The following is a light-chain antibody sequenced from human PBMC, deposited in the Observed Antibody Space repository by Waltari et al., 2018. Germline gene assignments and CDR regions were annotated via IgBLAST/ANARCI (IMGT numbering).Light chain of an antibody. CDR1: QSVSNS. V-gene: IGKV3-11*01. CDR3: QLRTGWPMT. Sequence: EVVLTQSPATLSLSPGERATLSCRASQSVSNSLAWYRQQPGQAHSLLIYDASPRAAGIPDRFRGSGSGTDFTLTIISLEPEDFAVYYCQLRTGWPMTFGQGTRLEIK. J-gene: IGKJ5*01. CDR2: DAS.